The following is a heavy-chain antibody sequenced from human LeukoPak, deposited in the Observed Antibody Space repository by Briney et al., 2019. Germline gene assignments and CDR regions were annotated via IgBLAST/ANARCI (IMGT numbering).Heavy chain of an antibody. CDR2: IYYSGST. CDR1: GGSISSYY. D-gene: IGHD3-9*01. J-gene: IGHJ5*02. Sequence: SETLSLTCTVSGGSISSYYWSWIRQPPGKGLEWIGYIYYSGSTNYNPSLKSRVTISVDTSKNQFSLKLSSVTVADTAVYYCARARYDMPSWFDPWGQGTLVTVSS. V-gene: IGHV4-59*01. CDR3: ARARYDMPSWFDP.